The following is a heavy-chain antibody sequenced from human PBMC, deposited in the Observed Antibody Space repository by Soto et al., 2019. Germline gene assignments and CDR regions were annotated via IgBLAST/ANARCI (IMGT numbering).Heavy chain of an antibody. J-gene: IGHJ5*02. CDR1: GGSISSVGYY. CDR2: IYYSGST. D-gene: IGHD3-3*01. V-gene: IGHV4-31*03. Sequence: QVQLQESGPGLVKPSQPLSLTCTVSGGSISSVGYYWSWIRQHPGKGLEWIGYIYYSGSTYYNPSRKSRVTISVDQSKTQFSLKLSSVPAADTAVYYCASDYDFWSGYYSAWGQGTLVTVSS. CDR3: ASDYDFWSGYYSA.